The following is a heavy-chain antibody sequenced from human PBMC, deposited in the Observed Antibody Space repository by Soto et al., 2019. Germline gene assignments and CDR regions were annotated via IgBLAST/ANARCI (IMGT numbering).Heavy chain of an antibody. CDR1: GFTFSNYA. J-gene: IGHJ4*02. Sequence: EVQLLESGGGLEQPGGSLRLSCVASGFTFSNYAMNWIRQAPGKGLEWVSSISGSDDRTFFADSVKGRFTISRDNSKDTVFLQMNNLRSEDTALYYCTKGGRGIDIFFDSWGQGTLVSVSS. CDR2: ISGSDDRT. D-gene: IGHD3-9*01. V-gene: IGHV3-23*01. CDR3: TKGGRGIDIFFDS.